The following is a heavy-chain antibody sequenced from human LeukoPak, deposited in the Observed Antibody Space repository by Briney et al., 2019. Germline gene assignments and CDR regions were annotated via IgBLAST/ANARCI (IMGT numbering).Heavy chain of an antibody. Sequence: SETLSLTCAVYGGSFSGYYWSWIRQPPGKGLEWIGEINHSGSTNYNPSLKSRVTISVDTSKNQFSLKLSSVTAADTAVYYCARQTVTTRGLDYWGQGTLVSVSS. J-gene: IGHJ4*02. V-gene: IGHV4-34*01. CDR2: INHSGST. D-gene: IGHD4-17*01. CDR1: GGSFSGYY. CDR3: ARQTVTTRGLDY.